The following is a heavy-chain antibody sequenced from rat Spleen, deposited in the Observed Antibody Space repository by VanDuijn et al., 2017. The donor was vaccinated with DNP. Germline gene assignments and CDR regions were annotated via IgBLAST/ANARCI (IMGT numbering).Heavy chain of an antibody. J-gene: IGHJ3*01. CDR2: IWGDGNT. CDR1: GFSLTSYG. CDR3: AGYYYTGGVWFAY. Sequence: QVQMKETGPGLVQTTQTLSVTCTVSGFSLTSYGVHWVRQAPGKGLEWMGIIWGDGNTNYNSALKSRLSISRDTSKSQVFLTMNSLQTDDTAVYDCAGYYYTGGVWFAYWGQGTLVTVSS. V-gene: IGHV2-77*01. D-gene: IGHD1-1*01.